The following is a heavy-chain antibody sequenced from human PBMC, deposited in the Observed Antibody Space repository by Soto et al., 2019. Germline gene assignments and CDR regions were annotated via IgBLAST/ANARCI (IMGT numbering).Heavy chain of an antibody. Sequence: SETLSLTCTVSGGSISSYYWSWIRQPPGKGLEWIGYIYYSGSTNYNPSLKSRVTISVDTSKNQFSLKLSSVTAADTAVYYCARDSPERFLEWFEYQGPGMDVWGQGTTVTVSS. D-gene: IGHD3-3*01. CDR2: IYYSGST. CDR1: GGSISSYY. J-gene: IGHJ6*02. CDR3: ARDSPERFLEWFEYQGPGMDV. V-gene: IGHV4-59*01.